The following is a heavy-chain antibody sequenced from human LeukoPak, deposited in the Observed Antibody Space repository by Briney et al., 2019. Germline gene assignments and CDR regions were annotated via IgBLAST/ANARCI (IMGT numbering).Heavy chain of an antibody. CDR2: ISWNSGHK. D-gene: IGHD3-10*01. Sequence: GGSLRLSCAASGFTFDDYAMHWVRQAPGKGLEWVPGISWNSGHKGYADSVKGRFTISRDNAKNSLYLRMNSLRAEDTALYYCAKDRRPTVSGGYFDLWGRGTLVIVSS. V-gene: IGHV3-9*01. J-gene: IGHJ2*01. CDR3: AKDRRPTVSGGYFDL. CDR1: GFTFDDYA.